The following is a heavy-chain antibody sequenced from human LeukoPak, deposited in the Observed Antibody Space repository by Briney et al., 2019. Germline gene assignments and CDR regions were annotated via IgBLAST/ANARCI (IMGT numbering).Heavy chain of an antibody. CDR3: ARGRRYDGGATDY. Sequence: ASVKVSCKASGYTFTDYFVHWVRQAPGQGLEWLGWINPHSGATNYAQRFQGRVTLTRDTSISTAYMELTKLTSDDTAVYYCARGRRYDGGATDYWGQGTLVTVSS. V-gene: IGHV1-2*02. D-gene: IGHD2-21*01. J-gene: IGHJ4*02. CDR1: GYTFTDYF. CDR2: INPHSGAT.